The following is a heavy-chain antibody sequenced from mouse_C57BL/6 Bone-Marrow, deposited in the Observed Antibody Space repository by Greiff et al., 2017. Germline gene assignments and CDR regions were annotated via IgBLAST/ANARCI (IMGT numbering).Heavy chain of an antibody. CDR1: GFTFSSYT. J-gene: IGHJ4*01. CDR3: ARHLLGAMDY. CDR2: ISGGGGNT. D-gene: IGHD2-1*01. Sequence: EVQLVESGGGLVKPGGSLKLSCAASGFTFSSYTMSWVRQTPEMRLEWVATISGGGGNTYYPDSVKGRFTISRDNAKNTLYLQMSSLRSEDTALYYCARHLLGAMDYWGQGTSVTVSS. V-gene: IGHV5-9*01.